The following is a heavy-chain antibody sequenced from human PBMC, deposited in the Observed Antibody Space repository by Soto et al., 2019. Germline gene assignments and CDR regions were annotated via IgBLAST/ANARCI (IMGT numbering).Heavy chain of an antibody. CDR3: ARAYSTYNYYYYGMDV. D-gene: IGHD2-21*01. CDR1: GGSISSGGYY. V-gene: IGHV4-31*03. CDR2: IYYSGST. J-gene: IGHJ6*02. Sequence: QVQLQESGPGLVKPSQTLSLTCTVSGGSISSGGYYWSWIRQHPGKGLEWIGYIYYSGSTYYNPSLTSRVTISVDTSKNQFSLKLSSVTAADTAVYYSARAYSTYNYYYYGMDVWGQGTTVTVSS.